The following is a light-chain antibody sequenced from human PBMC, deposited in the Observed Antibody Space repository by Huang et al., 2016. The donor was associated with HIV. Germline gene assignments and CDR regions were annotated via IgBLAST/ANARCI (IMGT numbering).Light chain of an antibody. J-gene: IGKJ3*01. CDR3: QQYNNWPKVFT. Sequence: EIVMTQSPATLSVSPGERATLSCRASQSVSSNLAWYQQNPGQAPGLLSYGASTRATGIPARFSGSGSGTEFTLTISSLQSEDFAVYYCQQYNNWPKVFTFGPGTKVDIK. CDR1: QSVSSN. CDR2: GAS. V-gene: IGKV3-15*01.